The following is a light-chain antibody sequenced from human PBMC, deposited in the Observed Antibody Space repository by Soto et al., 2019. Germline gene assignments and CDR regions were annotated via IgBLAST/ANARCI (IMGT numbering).Light chain of an antibody. Sequence: DIQMTQSPSSLSASVGDRVTITCRARQSISSYLNWYQQKPGKAPKLLIYAASSLQSGVPSRFSGSGSGTDFTLTISSLQPEDVATYYCQQSYSTLLTSGGGTKVEIK. J-gene: IGKJ4*01. V-gene: IGKV1-39*01. CDR3: QQSYSTLLT. CDR2: AAS. CDR1: QSISSY.